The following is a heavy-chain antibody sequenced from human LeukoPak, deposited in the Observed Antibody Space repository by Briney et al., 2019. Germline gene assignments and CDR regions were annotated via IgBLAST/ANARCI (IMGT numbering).Heavy chain of an antibody. D-gene: IGHD3-10*01. V-gene: IGHV3-48*04. CDR2: IYSSGSNI. Sequence: GGSLRLSCAASGFTFSTYSMNWVRQAPGKGLEWVSYIYSSGSNIYYADSVKGRFTISRDNAKNSLYLQMNSLRAEDTAVYYCARGAYYFDYWGQGTQVTVSS. CDR3: ARGAYYFDY. J-gene: IGHJ4*02. CDR1: GFTFSTYS.